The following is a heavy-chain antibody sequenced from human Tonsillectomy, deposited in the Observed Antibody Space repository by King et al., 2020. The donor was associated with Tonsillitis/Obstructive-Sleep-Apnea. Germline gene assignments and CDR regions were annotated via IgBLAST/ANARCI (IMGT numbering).Heavy chain of an antibody. CDR2: IYPVDSDT. CDR1: GYSFTSYW. J-gene: IGHJ6*03. V-gene: IGHV5-51*01. CDR3: ARPYYYGMAYYMDV. Sequence: QLVQSGAELRKPGESLKISCKGSGYSFTSYWIAWLRQMPGEGLEWMGIIYPVDSDTRYSPSFQGQAPISADKSISTAYLQWSSLKASDTAMYYCARPYYYGMAYYMDVWGKGTTVTVSS. D-gene: IGHD3-10*01.